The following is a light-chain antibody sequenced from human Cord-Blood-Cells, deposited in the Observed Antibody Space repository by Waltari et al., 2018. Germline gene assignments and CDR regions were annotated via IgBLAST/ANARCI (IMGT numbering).Light chain of an antibody. CDR3: SSYTSSSTWV. Sequence: QSALTQPASVSGSPGQSLTISCTGTSSAVGGYNYVSWYQQRPGKAPKLMIYDVSNRPSGVSNRFSGSKSGNTASLTISGLQAEDEADYYCSSYTSSSTWVFGGGTKLTVL. CDR2: DVS. CDR1: SSAVGGYNY. J-gene: IGLJ3*02. V-gene: IGLV2-14*03.